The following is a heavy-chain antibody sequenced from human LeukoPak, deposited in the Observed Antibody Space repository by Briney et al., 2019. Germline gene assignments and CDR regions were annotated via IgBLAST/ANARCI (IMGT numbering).Heavy chain of an antibody. CDR1: GYTFTSYY. V-gene: IGHV1-46*01. CDR2: INPTGGST. J-gene: IGHJ5*02. Sequence: ASVKVSCKASGYTFTSYYMHWVRQAPGQGLEWMGLINPTGGSTGYAQKFQGRVTITRDMSTSTDYMELSSLRSEDTAIYYCARDNSVGDNAWWFDPWGQGTLVTVSS. D-gene: IGHD1-26*01. CDR3: ARDNSVGDNAWWFDP.